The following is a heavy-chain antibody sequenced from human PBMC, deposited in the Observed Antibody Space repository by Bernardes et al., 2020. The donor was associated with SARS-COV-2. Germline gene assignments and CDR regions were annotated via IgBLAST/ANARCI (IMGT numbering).Heavy chain of an antibody. V-gene: IGHV4-39*01. CDR1: GGSISSSSYY. D-gene: IGHD2-2*01. CDR2: IYYSGST. CDR3: ARFPPDLGRVVPAARDAFDI. Sequence: SETLSLTCTVSGGSISSSSYYWGWIRQPPGKGLEWIGSIYYSGSTYYNPSLKSRVTISVDTSKNQFSLKLSSVTAADTAVYYCARFPPDLGRVVPAARDAFDIWGQGTMITVSS. J-gene: IGHJ3*02.